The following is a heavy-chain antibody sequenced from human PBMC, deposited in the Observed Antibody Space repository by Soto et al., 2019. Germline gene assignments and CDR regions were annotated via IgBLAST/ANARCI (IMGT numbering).Heavy chain of an antibody. D-gene: IGHD3-22*01. J-gene: IGHJ4*02. CDR1: GFTCSSYG. Sequence: QVQLVESGGCVVQPGRSLRLSCAASGFTCSSYGMHWVRQAPGKGRALVAVISYDGSNKYYADSVKGRFTISRDNSKNTLYMQMNSLRAEDTAVYYCAKDYDSSGYPAFDYWGQGTLVTVSS. V-gene: IGHV3-30*18. CDR3: AKDYDSSGYPAFDY. CDR2: ISYDGSNK.